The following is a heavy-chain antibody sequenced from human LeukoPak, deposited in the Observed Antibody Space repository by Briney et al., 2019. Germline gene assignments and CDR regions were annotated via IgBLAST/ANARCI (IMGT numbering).Heavy chain of an antibody. Sequence: GESLKISCKGSGYSFTNYWIGWVRQMPGKGMEWMGIIYPGDSDTRYSPSFQGLVTISADKSISTTYLQWRSLKASDTAIFFCARRVVVASTSLGDFDYWGQGTLVNVSS. CDR2: IYPGDSDT. CDR1: GYSFTNYW. CDR3: ARRVVVASTSLGDFDY. J-gene: IGHJ4*02. V-gene: IGHV5-51*01. D-gene: IGHD2-15*01.